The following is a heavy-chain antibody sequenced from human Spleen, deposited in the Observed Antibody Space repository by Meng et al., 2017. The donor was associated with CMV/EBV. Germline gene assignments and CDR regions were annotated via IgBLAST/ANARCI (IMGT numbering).Heavy chain of an antibody. CDR2: IKPKSDGGTG. CDR1: GFTFTTAY. D-gene: IGHD3-16*01. V-gene: IGHV3-15*01. CDR3: TVSTYV. J-gene: IGHJ4*02. Sequence: LRLSCASSGFTFTTAYMNWVRQAPGKGLEWVGRIKPKSDGGTGDYSAPVKGRFTISRDDSRNMVYLQMNSLKIEDTAVYYCTVSTYVWGQGTLVTVSS.